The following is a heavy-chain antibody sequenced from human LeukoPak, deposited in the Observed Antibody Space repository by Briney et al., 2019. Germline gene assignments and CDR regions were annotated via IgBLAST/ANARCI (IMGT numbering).Heavy chain of an antibody. CDR1: GGSISSYY. D-gene: IGHD1-26*01. V-gene: IGHV4-4*07. CDR3: ARDLVGATSYYYYFMDV. Sequence: SETLSLTCTVSGGSISSYYWIWIRQPAGKGLEWIGRIYSSGSTNYNPSLKSRVTMSVGTSKNQFSLKLSSVTAADTAVYYCARDLVGATSYYYYFMDVWGKGTTVTVSS. CDR2: IYSSGST. J-gene: IGHJ6*03.